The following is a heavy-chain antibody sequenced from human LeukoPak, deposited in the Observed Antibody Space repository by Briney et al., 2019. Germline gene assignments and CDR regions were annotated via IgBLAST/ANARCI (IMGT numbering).Heavy chain of an antibody. CDR3: ANMPREYCGGGSCYGDF. J-gene: IGHJ4*02. CDR2: ISESDGAT. CDR1: GFTFSTYA. D-gene: IGHD2-15*01. V-gene: IGHV3-23*01. Sequence: GGSLRLSCAVSGFTFSTYAMSWVRQAPGKGLEWVSVISESDGATFYADSVQGRFTISRDNSKNTVYLQMNSLRAGDTAVYYCANMPREYCGGGSCYGDFWGQGTLVTVSS.